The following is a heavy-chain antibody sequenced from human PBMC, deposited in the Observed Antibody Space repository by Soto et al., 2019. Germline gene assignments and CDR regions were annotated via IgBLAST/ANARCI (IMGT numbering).Heavy chain of an antibody. Sequence: QVQLVQSGAEVKKPGSSVKVSCKASGGTFSSYTISWVRQAPGQGLEWMGRIIPILGIANYAQKFQGRVTITADKSTSTAYMELSSLRSEDTAVYYCARGDDILTGYYYYFDYWGQGTLVTVSS. V-gene: IGHV1-69*02. CDR2: IIPILGIA. CDR3: ARGDDILTGYYYYFDY. CDR1: GGTFSSYT. J-gene: IGHJ4*02. D-gene: IGHD3-9*01.